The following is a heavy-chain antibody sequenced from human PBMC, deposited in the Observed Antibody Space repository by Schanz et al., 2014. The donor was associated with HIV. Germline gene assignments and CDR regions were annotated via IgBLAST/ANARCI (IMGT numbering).Heavy chain of an antibody. J-gene: IGHJ1*01. V-gene: IGHV3-23*01. Sequence: EVQLLESGGGLVQPGGSLRLSCAASGFTFSNYAMIWVRQAPGKGLEWVSTVGYGGDNTYYADSVEGRFTISRDNSKNTVYLQMNSLRAEDTALYYCAKRGPYTGRYEYFQQWGQGTLVTVSS. CDR3: AKRGPYTGRYEYFQQ. D-gene: IGHD1-26*01. CDR2: VGYGGDNT. CDR1: GFTFSNYA.